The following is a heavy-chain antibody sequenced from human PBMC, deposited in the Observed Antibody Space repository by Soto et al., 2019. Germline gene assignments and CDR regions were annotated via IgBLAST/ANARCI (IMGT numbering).Heavy chain of an antibody. Sequence: QVQLVQSGAEVKKPGASVKVSCKASGYTFTSYGISWVRQAPGQGLEWMGWISAYNGNTNYAQKLQGRVTMTTETSTSTAYMGLGCLRSYGKAGYYWAGREWELLRGGFDLWGRGTLVTVSS. J-gene: IGHJ2*01. V-gene: IGHV1-18*04. CDR2: ISAYNGNT. CDR3: AGREWELLRGGFDL. D-gene: IGHD1-26*01. CDR1: GYTFTSYG.